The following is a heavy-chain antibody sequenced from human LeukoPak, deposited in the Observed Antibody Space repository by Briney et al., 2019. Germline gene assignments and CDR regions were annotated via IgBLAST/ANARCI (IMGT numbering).Heavy chain of an antibody. J-gene: IGHJ4*02. V-gene: IGHV1-69*13. CDR2: IIPIFGTA. CDR3: ARWYYYDSSGYYLFDY. CDR1: GGTFSSYA. Sequence: EASVTVSCTASGGTFSSYAISWVRQAPGQGLEWMGGIIPIFGTANYAQKFQGRVTITADESTSTAYMELSSLRSEDTAVYYCARWYYYDSSGYYLFDYWGQGTLVTVSS. D-gene: IGHD3-22*01.